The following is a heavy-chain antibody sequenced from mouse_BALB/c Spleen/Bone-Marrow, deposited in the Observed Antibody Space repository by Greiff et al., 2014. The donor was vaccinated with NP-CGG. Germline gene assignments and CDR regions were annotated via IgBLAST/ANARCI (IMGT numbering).Heavy chain of an antibody. CDR3: SRGNYGNYVDYFDY. Sequence: EVMLVESGGGLVQPGGSLKVSCAASGFTFNNYGMSWVRQTPDKRLELVATINRNGGSSYYPDSVKGRFTISRDNAKNTLYLQMSSLKSEDTAIYYCSRGNYGNYVDYFDYWGQGTTLTVYS. J-gene: IGHJ2*01. D-gene: IGHD2-1*01. V-gene: IGHV5-6-3*01. CDR2: INRNGGSS. CDR1: GFTFNNYG.